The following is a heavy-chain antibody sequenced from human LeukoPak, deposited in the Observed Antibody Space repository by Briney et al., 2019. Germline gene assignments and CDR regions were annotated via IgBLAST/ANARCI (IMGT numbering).Heavy chain of an antibody. CDR2: IYYSGST. D-gene: IGHD1-1*01. Sequence: SETLSLTCTVSGGSISSYYWSWIRQPPGKGLEWIGYIYYSGSTNYNPSLKSRVTISVDTSKNQLSLKLSSVTAADSAVYYCARARTGFDLWGQGALVTVSS. V-gene: IGHV4-59*01. CDR3: ARARTGFDL. J-gene: IGHJ5*02. CDR1: GGSISSYY.